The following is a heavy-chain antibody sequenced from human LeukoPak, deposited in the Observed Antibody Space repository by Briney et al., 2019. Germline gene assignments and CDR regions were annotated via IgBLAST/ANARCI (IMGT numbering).Heavy chain of an antibody. CDR3: ARVYGDHYGSGVIDY. CDR2: VNPNTGGT. Sequence: ASVKVSCKASGYTFTDYHMHWVRQAPGQGLAWMGWVNPNTGGTNYAQEFQGRVTMTRDMSISTAYMELSRLTSDDTAVYYCARVYGDHYGSGVIDYWGQGTLVTVSS. J-gene: IGHJ4*02. V-gene: IGHV1-2*02. D-gene: IGHD3-10*01. CDR1: GYTFTDYH.